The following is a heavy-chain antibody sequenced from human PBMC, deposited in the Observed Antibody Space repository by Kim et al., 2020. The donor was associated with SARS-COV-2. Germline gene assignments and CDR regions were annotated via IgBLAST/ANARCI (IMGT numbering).Heavy chain of an antibody. CDR2: IYSGGST. V-gene: IGHV3-66*01. J-gene: IGHJ6*02. Sequence: GGSLRLSCAASGFTVSSNYMSWVRQAPGKGLEWVSVIYSGGSTYYADSVKGRFTISRDNSKNTLYLQMNSLRAEDTAVYYCASCTRFPPLWFGDPSCYYYGMDVWGQGTTVTVSS. CDR3: ASCTRFPPLWFGDPSCYYYGMDV. CDR1: GFTVSSNY. D-gene: IGHD3-10*01.